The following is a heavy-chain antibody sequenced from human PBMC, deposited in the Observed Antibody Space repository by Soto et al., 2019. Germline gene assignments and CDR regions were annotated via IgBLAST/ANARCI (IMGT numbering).Heavy chain of an antibody. D-gene: IGHD2-2*02. Sequence: PGGSLRLSCAASGFTFSSYSMNWVRQAPGKGLEWVSSISSSSSYIYYADAVKGRFTISRDNAKNSLYLQMNRLRAEDTAVYYCASDCSSTSCYIGAPWGQGTLVPVSS. V-gene: IGHV3-21*01. CDR3: ASDCSSTSCYIGAP. CDR1: GFTFSSYS. J-gene: IGHJ5*02. CDR2: ISSSSSYI.